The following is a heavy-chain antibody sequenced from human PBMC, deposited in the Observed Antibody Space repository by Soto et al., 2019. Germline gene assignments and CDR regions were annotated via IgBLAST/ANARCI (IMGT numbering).Heavy chain of an antibody. CDR2: IYYSGIT. Sequence: PPEPLSLTRPVAAGSLSSNDCYWAWNRQPPGKGLEWIGNIYYSGITHFNPSLKSRVTISVDTSKNKFSLNLSSVTAADTAVYYCANQYYYDSSTIVAFDIWGQGTMVTVSS. CDR3: ANQYYYDSSTIVAFDI. J-gene: IGHJ3*02. D-gene: IGHD3-22*01. CDR1: AGSLSSNDCY. V-gene: IGHV4-39*01.